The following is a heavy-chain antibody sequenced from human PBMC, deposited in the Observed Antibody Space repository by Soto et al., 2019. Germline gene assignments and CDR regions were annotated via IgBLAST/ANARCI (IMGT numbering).Heavy chain of an antibody. CDR1: GDSVSSDSAD. Sequence: SLTCGISGDSVSSDSADWNWIRQSPSRGLEWLGRTYYRSKWYNDYAVSVKSRIIIKADTSRNQFSLQLNSVTPEDTAVYYCARDLSGMDVWGQGTTVTVSS. CDR3: ARDLSGMDV. D-gene: IGHD3-16*02. CDR2: TYYRSKWYN. V-gene: IGHV6-1*01. J-gene: IGHJ6*02.